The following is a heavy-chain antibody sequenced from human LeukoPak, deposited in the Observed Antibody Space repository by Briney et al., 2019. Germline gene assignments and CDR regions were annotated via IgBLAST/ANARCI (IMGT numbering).Heavy chain of an antibody. J-gene: IGHJ6*02. CDR2: IIPIFGTA. D-gene: IGHD1-26*01. CDR1: GGTFISYA. Sequence: ASVKVSCKASGGTFISYAISWVRQAPGQGLEWMGGIIPIFGTANYAQKFQGRVTITADESTSTAYMELSSLRSGDTAVYYCAEAREYYYYYGMDVWGQGTTVTVSS. V-gene: IGHV1-69*13. CDR3: AEAREYYYYYGMDV.